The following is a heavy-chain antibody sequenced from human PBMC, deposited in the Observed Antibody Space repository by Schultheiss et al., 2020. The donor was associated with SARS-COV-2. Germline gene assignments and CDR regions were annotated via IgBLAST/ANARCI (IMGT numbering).Heavy chain of an antibody. V-gene: IGHV1-69*13. J-gene: IGHJ6*02. D-gene: IGHD3-3*01. CDR1: GGTFSSYA. CDR3: AREGDFWSGYYSYYYYGMDV. CDR2: IIPIFGTA. Sequence: SVKVSCKASGGTFSSYAISWVRQAPGQGLEWMGGIIPIFGTANYAQKFQGRVTITADESTSTAYMELSSLRSEDTAVYYCAREGDFWSGYYSYYYYGMDVWGQGTTVTVSS.